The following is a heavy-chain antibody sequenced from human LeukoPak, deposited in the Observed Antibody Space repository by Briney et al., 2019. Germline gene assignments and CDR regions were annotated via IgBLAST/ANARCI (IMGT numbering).Heavy chain of an antibody. D-gene: IGHD2-15*01. CDR1: GGSISSYY. CDR3: ARRCSGPACYTDAYDI. V-gene: IGHV4-59*08. J-gene: IGHJ3*02. CDR2: VYYSGST. Sequence: SETLSLTCTVSGGSISSYYWTWIRQPPGKGLEWIGYVYYSGSTDYNPSLKSRVTISVDTSNKQFSLNLSSVTAADTAVYYCARRCSGPACYTDAYDIWGQGTMVTVSS.